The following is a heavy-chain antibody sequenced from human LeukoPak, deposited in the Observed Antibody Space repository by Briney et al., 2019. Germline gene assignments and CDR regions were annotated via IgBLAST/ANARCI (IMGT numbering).Heavy chain of an antibody. J-gene: IGHJ4*02. CDR2: INEDGSVK. CDR3: ARYRDGFDY. D-gene: IGHD4-11*01. CDR1: GFSFTTYW. V-gene: IGHV3-7*03. Sequence: GGSLRLSCAASGFSFTTYWMTWVRQAPGKGLQWVANINEDGSVKYYVDSVKGRFTISRDNAKNSLYLQMNSLRAEDTAVYYCARYRDGFDYWGQGTLVTVSS.